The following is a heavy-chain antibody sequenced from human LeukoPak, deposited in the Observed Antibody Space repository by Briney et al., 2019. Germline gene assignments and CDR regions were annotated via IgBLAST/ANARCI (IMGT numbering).Heavy chain of an antibody. Sequence: GGSLRLSCAASGFTFSDYSMNWVRQAPGKGLEWVSAISGSGGSTYYADSVKGRFTISRDNSKNTLYLQMNSLRAEDTAVYYCAKDRGREVDPLDPWGQGTLVTVSS. CDR1: GFTFSDYS. D-gene: IGHD5-12*01. V-gene: IGHV3-23*01. J-gene: IGHJ5*02. CDR3: AKDRGREVDPLDP. CDR2: ISGSGGST.